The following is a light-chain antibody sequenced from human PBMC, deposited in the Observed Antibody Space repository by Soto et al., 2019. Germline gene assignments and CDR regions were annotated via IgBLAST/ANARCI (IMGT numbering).Light chain of an antibody. J-gene: IGKJ1*01. CDR3: QQTYSTPWT. CDR1: QSIASY. CDR2: AAS. Sequence: DIKMTQSPSSLSASVGDRVTITCRTSQSIASYLNWYQQKPGKTPNLLMFAASSLQSGVPSRFSGSGSGTDFTLTISSLQPGDFATYYCQQTYSTPWTFGQGTKVDIK. V-gene: IGKV1-39*01.